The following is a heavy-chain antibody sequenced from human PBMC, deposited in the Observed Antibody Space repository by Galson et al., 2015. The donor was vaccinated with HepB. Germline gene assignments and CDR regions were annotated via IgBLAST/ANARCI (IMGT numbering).Heavy chain of an antibody. CDR1: GYTFTSYD. V-gene: IGHV1-8*01. D-gene: IGHD2-2*01. J-gene: IGHJ6*03. CDR2: MNPNSGST. CDR3: ARTSGTRIVLEPAAISHYYYYYMDV. Sequence: SVKVSCKASGYTFTSYDINWVRQATGQGLEWMGWMNPNSGSTGFAQKFQGRVTMTRDTSISTAYMELSGLRSEDTAVYYCARTSGTRIVLEPAAISHYYYYYMDVWGKGTTVTVSS.